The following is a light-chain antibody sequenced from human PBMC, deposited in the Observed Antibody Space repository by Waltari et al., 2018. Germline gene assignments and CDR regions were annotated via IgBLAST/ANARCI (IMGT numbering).Light chain of an antibody. CDR1: SSDVGSYNL. Sequence: QSALTQPASVSGSPGQSITISCTGTSSDVGSYNLVSWYQQHPGKAPKLMIYEGSKRPSGVSNRFSGPKSGNTASLTISGLQAEDGAYYFCCSYAGSSWVFGGGTKLTVL. CDR3: CSYAGSSWV. CDR2: EGS. V-gene: IGLV2-23*01. J-gene: IGLJ3*02.